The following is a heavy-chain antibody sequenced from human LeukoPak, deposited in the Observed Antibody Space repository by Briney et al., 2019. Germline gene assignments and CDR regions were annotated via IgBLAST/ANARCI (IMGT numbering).Heavy chain of an antibody. J-gene: IGHJ4*02. CDR2: INPSGGST. CDR3: ATGHYWIGDTFDY. Sequence: ASVKVSCKASGYTFTIYFMHWVRQAPGQGLEWMGIINPSGGSTSYAQKFQGRVTMTRDTSTSTVYMELSSLRSEDTAVYYCATGHYWIGDTFDYWGQGTLVTVSS. V-gene: IGHV1-46*01. CDR1: GYTFTIYF. D-gene: IGHD3-10*01.